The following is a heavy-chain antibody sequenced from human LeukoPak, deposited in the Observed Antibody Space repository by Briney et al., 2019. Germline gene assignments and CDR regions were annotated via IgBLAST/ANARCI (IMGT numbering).Heavy chain of an antibody. CDR1: GITFSTYW. Sequence: GGSLRLSCAGSGITFSTYWMHWVRQAPGKGLVWVSRINSEGSTISYADSVKGRFTISRDNAKNALFLQMNSLRAEDTAVYYCARISSDSISYYDHWGQGTLVTVSS. D-gene: IGHD3-22*01. J-gene: IGHJ4*02. V-gene: IGHV3-74*01. CDR3: ARISSDSISYYDH. CDR2: INSEGSTI.